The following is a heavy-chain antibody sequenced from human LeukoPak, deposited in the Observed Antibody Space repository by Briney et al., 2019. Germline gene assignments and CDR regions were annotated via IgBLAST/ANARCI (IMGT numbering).Heavy chain of an antibody. V-gene: IGHV3-49*04. D-gene: IGHD3-3*01. Sequence: SLRLSCTASGFTFGDYAMSWVRQAPAKGLEWVGFIRSKAYGGTTEYAASVKGRFTISRDDSKSIAYLQINSLKTEDTAVYYCTRASGIFQHWGQGTLVTVSS. J-gene: IGHJ1*01. CDR2: IRSKAYGGTT. CDR1: GFTFGDYA. CDR3: TRASGIFQH.